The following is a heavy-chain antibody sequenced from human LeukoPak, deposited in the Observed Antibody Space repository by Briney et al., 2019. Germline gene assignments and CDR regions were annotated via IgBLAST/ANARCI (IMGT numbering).Heavy chain of an antibody. V-gene: IGHV1-2*02. Sequence: ASVKVSCKASGYAFTGYYMHWVRQAPGQGREWMGWINPNSGGTNYAQKFQGRGSMTRDTAISTAYMELSRLRSDDTAVYYCARKRFGELLLPHYYYGMDVWGQGTTVTVSS. D-gene: IGHD3-10*01. CDR1: GYAFTGYY. J-gene: IGHJ6*02. CDR3: ARKRFGELLLPHYYYGMDV. CDR2: INPNSGGT.